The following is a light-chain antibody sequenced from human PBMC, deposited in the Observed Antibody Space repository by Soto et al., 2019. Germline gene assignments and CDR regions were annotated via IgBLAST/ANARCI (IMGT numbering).Light chain of an antibody. CDR2: DVD. CDR3: CSYAGSDPLV. Sequence: QSVLTQPRSVSGSPGQSVTISCTGTSSDVGGYNYVSWYQHHPGKAPKLMIYDVDKRPSGVPGRFSGSKSGNTASLTISGLQAEDEADYYCCSYAGSDPLVFGTGTKVTV. J-gene: IGLJ1*01. V-gene: IGLV2-11*01. CDR1: SSDVGGYNY.